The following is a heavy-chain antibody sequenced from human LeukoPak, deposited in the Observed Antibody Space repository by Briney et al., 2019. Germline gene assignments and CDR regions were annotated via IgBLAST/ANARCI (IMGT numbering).Heavy chain of an antibody. Sequence: ASVKVSCKGSGYSFTSYWIGWVRQMPGKGLEWMGIIYPGDSDTRYSPSFQGQVTISADKSISTAYLQWSSLKASDTAMYYCARPYSSGWGYGSFDYWGQGTLVTVSS. CDR1: GYSFTSYW. D-gene: IGHD6-19*01. V-gene: IGHV5-51*01. J-gene: IGHJ4*02. CDR2: IYPGDSDT. CDR3: ARPYSSGWGYGSFDY.